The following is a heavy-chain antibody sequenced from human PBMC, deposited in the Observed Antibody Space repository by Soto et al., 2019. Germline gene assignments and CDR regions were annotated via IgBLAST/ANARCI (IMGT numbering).Heavy chain of an antibody. CDR3: ARDAARYCSSTSCPYDY. V-gene: IGHV3-21*01. CDR1: GLTFSSYS. D-gene: IGHD2-2*01. Sequence: EVQLVESGGGLVKPGGSLRLSCAASGLTFSSYSMNWVRQAPGKGLEWVSSISSSSSFIYYADSVKGRFTISRDNAKNSLYLQMNSLRAEDTAVYYCARDAARYCSSTSCPYDYWGQGTLVTVSS. CDR2: ISSSSSFI. J-gene: IGHJ4*02.